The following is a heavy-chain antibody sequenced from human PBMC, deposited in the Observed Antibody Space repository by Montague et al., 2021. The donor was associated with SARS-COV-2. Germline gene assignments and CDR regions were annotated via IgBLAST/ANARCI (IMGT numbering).Heavy chain of an antibody. Sequence: TQSLTCTVSGGSISSASFYWTWIRQSAGKGLEWIGRIQASGITNYNPSLKSRVAMSVDTSKNQFSLSLNSVTAADTATYFCARVPNWNYVPDYWGQGTLVTVSS. V-gene: IGHV4-61*02. CDR2: IQASGIT. D-gene: IGHD1-7*01. J-gene: IGHJ4*02. CDR1: GGSISSASFY. CDR3: ARVPNWNYVPDY.